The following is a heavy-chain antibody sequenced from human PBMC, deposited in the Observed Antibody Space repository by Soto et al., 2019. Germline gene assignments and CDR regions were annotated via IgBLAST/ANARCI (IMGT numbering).Heavy chain of an antibody. CDR3: AKDLLTYDYGDYLSGEFPPRNYYYGMDV. J-gene: IGHJ6*02. D-gene: IGHD4-17*01. CDR2: ISYDGSNK. CDR1: GFTFSSYG. V-gene: IGHV3-30*18. Sequence: GGSLRLSCAASGFTFSSYGMHWVRQAPGKGLEWVAVISYDGSNKYYADSVKGRFTISRDNSKNTLYLQMNSLRAEDTAVYYCAKDLLTYDYGDYLSGEFPPRNYYYGMDVWGQGTTVTVSS.